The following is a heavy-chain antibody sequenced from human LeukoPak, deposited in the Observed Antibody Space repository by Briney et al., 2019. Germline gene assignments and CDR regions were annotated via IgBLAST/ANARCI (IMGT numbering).Heavy chain of an antibody. J-gene: IGHJ4*02. Sequence: GSLRLSCAASGFTFSSFGMHWARQAPGKGLEWVAVIWYDGSNKYYADSVKGRFTVSRDNSKNTLYLQMNSLRAEDTAVFYCASHPHNLISHFDYWGQGTLVTVSS. D-gene: IGHD3/OR15-3a*01. V-gene: IGHV3-33*01. CDR3: ASHPHNLISHFDY. CDR2: IWYDGSNK. CDR1: GFTFSSFG.